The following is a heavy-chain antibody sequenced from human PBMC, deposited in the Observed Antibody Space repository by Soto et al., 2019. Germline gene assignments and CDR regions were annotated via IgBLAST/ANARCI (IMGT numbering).Heavy chain of an antibody. CDR2: IIPIFGTA. CDR3: ASPSIAARPYYYYYGMDV. Sequence: QVQLVQSGAEVKKPGSSVKVSCKASGGTFSSYAISWVRQAPGQGLEWMGGIIPIFGTANYAQKFQGRVTINADESTSTAYMELSSLRSEDTAVYYCASPSIAARPYYYYYGMDVWGQGTTVTVSS. D-gene: IGHD6-6*01. J-gene: IGHJ6*02. V-gene: IGHV1-69*01. CDR1: GGTFSSYA.